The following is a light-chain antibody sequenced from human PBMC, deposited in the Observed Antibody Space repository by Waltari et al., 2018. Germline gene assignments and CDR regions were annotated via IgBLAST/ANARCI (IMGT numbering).Light chain of an antibody. V-gene: IGKV1-33*01. Sequence: IQMTQSPSSLSVSVGDRVTITCSASQGINNWLAWYQQKPGKAPKLLIYWASNLEAGVPSRFSGSGSGADYTLTINNLQPEDIATYYCQQHDKFPLTFGGGTKVEIK. CDR1: QGINNW. J-gene: IGKJ4*01. CDR3: QQHDKFPLT. CDR2: WAS.